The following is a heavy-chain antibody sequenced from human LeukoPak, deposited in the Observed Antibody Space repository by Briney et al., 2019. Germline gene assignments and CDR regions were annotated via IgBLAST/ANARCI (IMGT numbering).Heavy chain of an antibody. CDR2: IWYDGSNK. J-gene: IGHJ4*02. D-gene: IGHD6-13*01. Sequence: GRSLRLSCAASGFTFSSYGMHWVRQAPGKGLEWVAVIWYDGSNKYYADSVKGRFTISRDNSKNTLYLQMNSLRAEDTAVYYCARSRGGYDHVYSSSWGTFDYWGQGTLVTVSS. CDR1: GFTFSSYG. CDR3: ARSRGGYDHVYSSSWGTFDY. V-gene: IGHV3-33*01.